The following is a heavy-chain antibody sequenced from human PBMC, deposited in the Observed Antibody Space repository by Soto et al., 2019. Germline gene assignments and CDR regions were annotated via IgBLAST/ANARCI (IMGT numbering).Heavy chain of an antibody. D-gene: IGHD6-6*01. Sequence: QVQLVQSGAEVKKPGASVKVSCKASGYTFTSYYMHWVRQAPGQGLERMGIINPSGGSTSYAQKFQGRVTMTRDTSTSTVYMELSSLRSEDTAVYYCAREYSSSSEGNWFDPWGQGTLVTVSS. J-gene: IGHJ5*02. CDR2: INPSGGST. CDR1: GYTFTSYY. V-gene: IGHV1-46*01. CDR3: AREYSSSSEGNWFDP.